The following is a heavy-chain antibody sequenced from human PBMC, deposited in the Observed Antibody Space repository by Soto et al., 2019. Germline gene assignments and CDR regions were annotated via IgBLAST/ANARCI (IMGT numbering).Heavy chain of an antibody. Sequence: QVQLQESGPGLVKPSQTLSLTCTVSGGSISSGDYYWSWIRQPPGKGLEWIGYIYYSRSTYYNVSLKSRVTISVDTSKNQFSLKLSSVTAADTAVYFCARRPTLAVPTANDAFDIWGQGTMVTVSS. CDR3: ARRPTLAVPTANDAFDI. CDR1: GGSISSGDYY. V-gene: IGHV4-30-4*01. CDR2: IYYSRST. D-gene: IGHD2-2*01. J-gene: IGHJ3*02.